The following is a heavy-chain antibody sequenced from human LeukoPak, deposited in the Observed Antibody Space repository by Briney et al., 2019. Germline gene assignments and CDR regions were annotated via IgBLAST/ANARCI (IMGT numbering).Heavy chain of an antibody. CDR3: AKDPFSYSWSFLITAYFQH. CDR2: ISYDGSNK. Sequence: GGSLRLSCAASGFTFSSYGMHWVRHAPGKGLEWVAVISYDGSNKYCADSVKGRFTISRDNSKNTLYLQMNSLRAEDTAAYYCAKDPFSYSWSFLITAYFQHWGQGTLVTVSS. D-gene: IGHD5-18*01. CDR1: GFTFSSYG. J-gene: IGHJ1*01. V-gene: IGHV3-30*18.